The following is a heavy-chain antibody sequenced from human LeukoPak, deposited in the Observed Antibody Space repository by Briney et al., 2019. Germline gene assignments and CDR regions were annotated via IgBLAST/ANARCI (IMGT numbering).Heavy chain of an antibody. CDR3: ARGANWGSPDY. Sequence: SETLSLTCSVSGASITTTNFWWTWIRQSPGRGLEWIGYIHDRGSDKYNPALESRATLSVDTSKSQFSLKLSSVTAADTAVYYCARGANWGSPDYWGQGTLVTVSS. CDR2: IHDRGSD. J-gene: IGHJ4*02. V-gene: IGHV4-61*01. D-gene: IGHD7-27*01. CDR1: GASITTTNFW.